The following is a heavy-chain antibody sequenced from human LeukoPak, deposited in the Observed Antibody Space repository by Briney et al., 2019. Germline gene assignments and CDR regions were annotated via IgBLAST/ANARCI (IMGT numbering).Heavy chain of an antibody. Sequence: GGSLRLSCAASGFTVSSNYMSWVRQAPGKGLEWVSVIYSGGSTYYAESVKGRFTISRDNSKNTLYLQMNSLRAEDTAVYYCRRCGGDCSIDYWGQGTLVTVSS. J-gene: IGHJ4*02. D-gene: IGHD2-21*02. CDR3: RRCGGDCSIDY. CDR1: GFTVSSNY. V-gene: IGHV3-53*01. CDR2: IYSGGST.